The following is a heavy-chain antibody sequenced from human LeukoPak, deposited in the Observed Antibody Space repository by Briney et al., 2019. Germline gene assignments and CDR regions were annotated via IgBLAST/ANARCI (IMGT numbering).Heavy chain of an antibody. V-gene: IGHV3-23*01. J-gene: IGHJ4*02. CDR3: AKGPLIGWYYFDS. Sequence: GGXGXXAISAPGGTTFSPHSVKRPFTISRHNSKNTLYLQMNSVRAEPTAVYCCAKGPLIGWYYFDSWGQGTLVTVSS. CDR2: ISAPGGTT. D-gene: IGHD2-15*01.